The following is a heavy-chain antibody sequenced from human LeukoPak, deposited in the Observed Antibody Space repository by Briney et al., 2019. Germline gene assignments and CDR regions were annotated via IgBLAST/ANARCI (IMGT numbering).Heavy chain of an antibody. J-gene: IGHJ5*01. CDR2: IYHSGGT. Sequence: PSGTLPLTCAVSGGSISSGNWWNWVRPPPGKGPEWIGEIYHSGGTYSNPSLQSRVTISVDKSKNHFSLKLTSVTAADTAVYYCARTSEDYSNSWIDSWGQGTLVVVSS. CDR3: ARTSEDYSNSWIDS. CDR1: GGSISSGNW. D-gene: IGHD6-13*01. V-gene: IGHV4-4*02.